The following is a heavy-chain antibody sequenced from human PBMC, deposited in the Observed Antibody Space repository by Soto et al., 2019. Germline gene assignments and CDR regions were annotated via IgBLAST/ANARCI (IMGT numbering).Heavy chain of an antibody. CDR1: GGSLSSYS. CDR3: ARRHYDILTGYYLYYFDH. CDR2: IYHSGST. D-gene: IGHD3-9*01. Sequence: TLFLTCTVSGGSLSSYSWSWVRQPPGKGLEWIGYIYHSGSTYYNASLKSRVTISIDRSKNQFSLKLSSVTAADTAVYYCARRHYDILTGYYLYYFDHWGQGTLVTVSS. V-gene: IGHV4-30-2*01. J-gene: IGHJ4*02.